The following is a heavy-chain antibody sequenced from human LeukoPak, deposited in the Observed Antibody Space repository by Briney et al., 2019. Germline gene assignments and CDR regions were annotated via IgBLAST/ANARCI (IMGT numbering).Heavy chain of an antibody. J-gene: IGHJ3*02. D-gene: IGHD6-13*01. CDR3: ASGPPRTPSIAAAGTDPWGAFDI. CDR2: IYYSGST. V-gene: IGHV4-59*01. Sequence: PSETLSLTCTVSGGSISSYYWSWIRQPPGKGLEWIGYIYYSGSTNYNPSLTSRVTISVDTSKNQFSLKLSSVTAADTAVYYCASGPPRTPSIAAAGTDPWGAFDIWGQGTMVTVSS. CDR1: GGSISSYY.